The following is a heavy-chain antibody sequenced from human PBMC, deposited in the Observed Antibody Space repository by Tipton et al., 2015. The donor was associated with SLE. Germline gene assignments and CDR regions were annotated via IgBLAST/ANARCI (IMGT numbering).Heavy chain of an antibody. J-gene: IGHJ4*02. D-gene: IGHD1-14*01. CDR1: GASISGGSDY. CDR3: ARSIYRMQLFDT. CDR2: VYTAGTT. Sequence: TLSLTCTVSGASISGGSDYWTWIRQPAGKGLEWIGRVYTAGTTNYNPSLKSRVTISLDKSKNQFSLKLTSVTAADTAVYFCARSIYRMQLFDTWGQGSLATVSS. V-gene: IGHV4-61*02.